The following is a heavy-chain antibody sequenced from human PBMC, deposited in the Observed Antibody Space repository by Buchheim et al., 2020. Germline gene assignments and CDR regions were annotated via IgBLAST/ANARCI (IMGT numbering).Heavy chain of an antibody. V-gene: IGHV3-30*18. CDR1: GFTFSSYG. CDR2: ISYDGSNK. J-gene: IGHJ4*02. D-gene: IGHD2-2*02. CDR3: AKDFWQYQLLYYYFDY. Sequence: QVQLVESGGGVVQPGRSLRLSCAASGFTFSSYGMHWVRQAPGKGLEWVAVISYDGSNKYYADSGKGRFTISRDNSKNQRYLQMNSLRAEDTAVYYCAKDFWQYQLLYYYFDYWGQGTL.